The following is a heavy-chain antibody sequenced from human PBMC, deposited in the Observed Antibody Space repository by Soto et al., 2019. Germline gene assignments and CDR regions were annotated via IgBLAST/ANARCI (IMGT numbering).Heavy chain of an antibody. J-gene: IGHJ5*02. Sequence: QVQLQASGPGLVKPSETMSLTFTVSGGSISSYYWSWIRQPPGKGLEWIGYIYYSGSTNYNPSLKSRVPISVDTSKNQFSLELSSVTAADKAVYYCAREELALLNWFDTWGQVTLVTVSS. D-gene: IGHD1-7*01. CDR1: GGSISSYY. CDR3: AREELALLNWFDT. V-gene: IGHV4-59*01. CDR2: IYYSGST.